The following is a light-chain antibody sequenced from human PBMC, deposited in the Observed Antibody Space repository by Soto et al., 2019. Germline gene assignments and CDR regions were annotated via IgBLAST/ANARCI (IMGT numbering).Light chain of an antibody. CDR2: GAS. V-gene: IGKV3-20*01. CDR3: QQYGSSPRT. Sequence: EILITQSPATLSVSPGERATLSCRASQSVSSNLAWYQQTPGQAPTLLIYGASNRDTGIPDRFSGRGSGTDFTLPISRLEPEDFAVYSCQQYGSSPRTFGQGTKVDIK. CDR1: QSVSSN. J-gene: IGKJ1*01.